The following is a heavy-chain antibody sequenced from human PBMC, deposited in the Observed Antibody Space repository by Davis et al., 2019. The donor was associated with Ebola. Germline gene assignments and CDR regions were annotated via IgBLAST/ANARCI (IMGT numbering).Heavy chain of an antibody. J-gene: IGHJ4*02. CDR2: IYYSGST. CDR1: GGSFSGYY. V-gene: IGHV4-31*11. Sequence: SETLSLTCAVYGGSFSGYYWSWIRQHPGKGLEWIGYIYYSGSTYYNPSLKSRVTISVDTSKNQFSLKLSSVTAADTAVYYCARGTVTALDYWGQGTLVTVSS. CDR3: ARGTVTALDY. D-gene: IGHD2-21*02.